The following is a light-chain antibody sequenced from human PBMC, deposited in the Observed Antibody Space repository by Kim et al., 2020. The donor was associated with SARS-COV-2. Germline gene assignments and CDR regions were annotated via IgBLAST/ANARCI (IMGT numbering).Light chain of an antibody. CDR1: ETVSLG. Sequence: ASVGVTVTVTCRASETVSLGVAWYQQKPGKAPKILIYRASNLESGVPSRFTGSGSGTEFTLTINSLQPDDFATYYCQQYRSYSFTFGQGTKLEI. CDR3: QQYRSYSFT. J-gene: IGKJ2*01. CDR2: RAS. V-gene: IGKV1-5*03.